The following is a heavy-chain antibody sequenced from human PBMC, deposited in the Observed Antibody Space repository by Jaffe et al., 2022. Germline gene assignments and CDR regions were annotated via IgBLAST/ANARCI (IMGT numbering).Heavy chain of an antibody. D-gene: IGHD6-19*01. CDR3: ARDSAAVAGEFDY. CDR1: GFTFSSYW. Sequence: EVQLVESGGGLVQPGGSLRLSCAASGFTFSSYWMHWVRQAPGKGLVWVSRINSDGSSTTYADSVKGRFTISRDNAKNTLYLQMNGLRAEDTAVYYCARDSAAVAGEFDYWGQGTLVTVSS. J-gene: IGHJ4*02. V-gene: IGHV3-74*01. CDR2: INSDGSST.